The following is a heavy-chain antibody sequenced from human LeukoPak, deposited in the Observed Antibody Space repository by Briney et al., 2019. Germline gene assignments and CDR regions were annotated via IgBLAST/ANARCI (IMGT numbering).Heavy chain of an antibody. V-gene: IGHV3-23*01. Sequence: GGSLRLSCVASGVTLSNYAMSWARQAPGKGLEWVSGISSSGSGGNTYYADSVKGRCTISRDSSRNTLFLHMNTLRAADTAIYYCAKDRTVGASYWSFDLWGRGTLVTVSS. CDR1: GVTLSNYA. CDR2: ISSSGSGGNT. J-gene: IGHJ2*01. CDR3: AKDRTVGASYWSFDL. D-gene: IGHD1-26*01.